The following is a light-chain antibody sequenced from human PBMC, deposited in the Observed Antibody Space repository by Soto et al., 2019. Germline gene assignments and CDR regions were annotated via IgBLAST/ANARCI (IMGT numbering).Light chain of an antibody. V-gene: IGKV3-11*01. CDR3: QQRSNWPPYT. CDR2: DAS. Sequence: EIVLTQSPATLSLSPGERATLSCRASQSISSYLAWYQQKPGQAPRLLIYDASNRATGIPGRFSGSGSGTDFTLTISSLEPEEFAVYYCQQRSNWPPYTVGQGTKLEIK. CDR1: QSISSY. J-gene: IGKJ2*01.